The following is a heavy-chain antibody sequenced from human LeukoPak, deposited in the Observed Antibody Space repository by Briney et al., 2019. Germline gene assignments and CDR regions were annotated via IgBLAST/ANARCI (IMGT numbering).Heavy chain of an antibody. V-gene: IGHV4-39*07. D-gene: IGHD3-9*01. J-gene: IGHJ6*03. CDR2: NYYSGST. CDR3: ATLQSGNQLRYFDWLLSPKYYYYMDV. CDR1: GGSISSSSYN. Sequence: SETLSLTCTVSGGSISSSSYNWGRIRQPRGKGLEWIGSNYYSGSTYYNQYLKSRLTISVDTSKNQFSLKLSSVTAADTAVYYCATLQSGNQLRYFDWLLSPKYYYYMDVWGKGTTVTISS.